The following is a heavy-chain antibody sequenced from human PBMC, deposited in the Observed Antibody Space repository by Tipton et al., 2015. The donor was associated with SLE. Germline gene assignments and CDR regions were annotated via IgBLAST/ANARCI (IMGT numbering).Heavy chain of an antibody. Sequence: TLSLTCTVSGGSISSSSYYWGWIRQPPGKGLEWIGYIYYSGSTNYNPSLKSRVTISVDTSKNQFSLKLSSVTAADTAVYYCARDLAIFGVGFDYWGQGTLVTVSS. CDR1: GGSISSSSYY. CDR2: IYYSGST. V-gene: IGHV4-61*01. CDR3: ARDLAIFGVGFDY. J-gene: IGHJ4*02. D-gene: IGHD3-3*01.